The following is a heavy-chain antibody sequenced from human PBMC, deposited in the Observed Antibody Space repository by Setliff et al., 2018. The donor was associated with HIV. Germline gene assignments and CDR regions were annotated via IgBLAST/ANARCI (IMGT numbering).Heavy chain of an antibody. CDR2: FYYSGTT. V-gene: IGHV4-39*07. J-gene: IGHJ3*02. CDR1: GGSISSDTYY. D-gene: IGHD6-25*01. CDR3: ARDGGLDANNAFDI. Sequence: KASETLSLTCTVSGGSISSDTYYWGWIRQPPGKGLEWIGSFYYSGTTYYNPSLKSRVTISVDTSKNQFSLKLSSVTAADTAVYYCARDGGLDANNAFDIWGQGTMVTVSS.